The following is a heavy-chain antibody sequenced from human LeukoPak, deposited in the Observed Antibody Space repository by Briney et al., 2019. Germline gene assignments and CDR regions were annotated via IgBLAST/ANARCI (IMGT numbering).Heavy chain of an antibody. Sequence: GGTLRLSCAASGFTFSSYEMNWVRQAPGKGLEWVSDISSSGSTIYYADSVKGRFTISRDNAKNSLYLQMNSLRAEDTAVYYCARAKGYGHLGYYYYGMDVWGQGTTVTVSS. CDR3: ARAKGYGHLGYYYYGMDV. V-gene: IGHV3-48*03. J-gene: IGHJ6*02. CDR2: ISSSGSTI. CDR1: GFTFSSYE. D-gene: IGHD5-18*01.